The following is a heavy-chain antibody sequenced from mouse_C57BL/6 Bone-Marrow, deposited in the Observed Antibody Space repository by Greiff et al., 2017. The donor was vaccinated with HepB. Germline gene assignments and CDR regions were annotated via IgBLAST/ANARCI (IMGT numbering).Heavy chain of an antibody. CDR3: ARHHGSRYFDY. CDR2: ISNGGGST. J-gene: IGHJ2*01. CDR1: GFTFSDYY. V-gene: IGHV5-12*01. D-gene: IGHD1-1*01. Sequence: EVQVVESGGGLVQPGGSLKLSCAASGFTFSDYYMYWVRQTPEKRLEWVAYISNGGGSTYYPDTVKGRFTISRDNAKNTLYLQMSRLKSEDTAMYYCARHHGSRYFDYWGQGTTLTVSS.